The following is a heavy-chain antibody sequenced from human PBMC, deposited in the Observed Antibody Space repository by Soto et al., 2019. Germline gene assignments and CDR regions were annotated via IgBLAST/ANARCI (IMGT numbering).Heavy chain of an antibody. V-gene: IGHV5-51*01. CDR2: IYPGDSDT. D-gene: IGHD6-13*01. Sequence: GESLKISCKGSGYSFTSYWIGWVRQMPGKGLEWMGIIYPGDSDTRYSPSFQGQVTISADKSISTAYLQWSSLKASDTALYYCARHGGDRSSALYYYYYGMDVWGQGTTVTVSS. CDR1: GYSFTSYW. CDR3: ARHGGDRSSALYYYYYGMDV. J-gene: IGHJ6*02.